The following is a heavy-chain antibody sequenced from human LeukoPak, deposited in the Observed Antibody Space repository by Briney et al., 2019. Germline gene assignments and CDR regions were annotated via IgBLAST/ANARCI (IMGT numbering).Heavy chain of an antibody. Sequence: SETLSLICAVYGGSFSGYYWSWIRQPPGKGLEWIGEINHSGSTNYNPSLKSRVTISEDTSKNQFSLRLSSVTAADTAVYYCARARGATRPNGMDVWGQGTTVTVSS. CDR3: ARARGATRPNGMDV. J-gene: IGHJ6*02. CDR1: GGSFSGYY. D-gene: IGHD3-10*01. V-gene: IGHV4-34*01. CDR2: INHSGST.